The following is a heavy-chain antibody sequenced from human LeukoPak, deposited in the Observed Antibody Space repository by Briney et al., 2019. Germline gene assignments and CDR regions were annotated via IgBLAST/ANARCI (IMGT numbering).Heavy chain of an antibody. Sequence: ASVKVSCKASGYTFTGYYMHWVRQAPGQGLEWMGWINPNSGGTNCAQKFQGRVTMTRDTSISTAYMELSRLRSDDTAVYYCARAGWIPGNYYYYYMDVWGKGTTVTVSS. J-gene: IGHJ6*03. D-gene: IGHD6-19*01. CDR3: ARAGWIPGNYYYYYMDV. V-gene: IGHV1-2*02. CDR1: GYTFTGYY. CDR2: INPNSGGT.